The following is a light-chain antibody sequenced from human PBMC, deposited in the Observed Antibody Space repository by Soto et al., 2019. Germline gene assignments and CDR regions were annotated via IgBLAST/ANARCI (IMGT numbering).Light chain of an antibody. V-gene: IGKV1-8*01. Sequence: AVLLTQSPSSFSASTGDRATITCRASQDIHNYLAWYQQVPGKAPKLLLYAASILQTGVPSRFRGSVSGTDFTLTIDGLQSEDFATYFCQHYYNYPWTFGQGTTVE. J-gene: IGKJ1*01. CDR3: QHYYNYPWT. CDR1: QDIHNY. CDR2: AAS.